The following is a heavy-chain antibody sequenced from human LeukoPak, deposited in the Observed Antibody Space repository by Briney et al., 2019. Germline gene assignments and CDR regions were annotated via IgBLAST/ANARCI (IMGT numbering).Heavy chain of an antibody. CDR2: SKSKSDGGKT. CDR3: TTDPGGYRRGY. V-gene: IGHV3-15*01. Sequence: GGSLRPSCAASGFTSSNTWMSWVRQAPGKGLEWVGRSKSKSDGGKTDYAAPVKGRFTISRDDSKNTQYLQMNSLKTEDTAVYYCTTDPGGYRRGYWGQGTLVTVSS. D-gene: IGHD5-18*01. J-gene: IGHJ4*02. CDR1: GFTSSNTW.